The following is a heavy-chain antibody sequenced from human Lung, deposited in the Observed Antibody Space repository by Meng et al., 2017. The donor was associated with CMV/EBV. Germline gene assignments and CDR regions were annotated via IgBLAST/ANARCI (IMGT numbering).Heavy chain of an antibody. CDR1: GYTFTSYG. D-gene: IGHD1-26*01. CDR2: ISAYNGNT. J-gene: IGHJ6*02. V-gene: IGHV1-18*01. Sequence: AXVXVSXXASGYTFTSYGISWVRQAPGQGLEWMGWISAYNGNTNYAQKLQGRVTMTTDTSTSTAYMELRSLRSDDTAVYYCARIGATSSYYYGMDVWGQGXTVXVSS. CDR3: ARIGATSSYYYGMDV.